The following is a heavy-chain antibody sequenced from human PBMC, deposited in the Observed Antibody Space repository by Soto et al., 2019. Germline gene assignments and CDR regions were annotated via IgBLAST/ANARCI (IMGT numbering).Heavy chain of an antibody. CDR3: ARERYISSYDWVHNWFDP. V-gene: IGHV3-7*03. J-gene: IGHJ5*02. D-gene: IGHD1-1*01. CDR1: GFTFSSYW. Sequence: PGGSLRLSCAASGFTFSSYWMSWVRQAPGKGLEWVANIKQDGSEKYYVDSVKGRFTISRDNAKNSLYLQMNSLRAEDTAVYYCARERYISSYDWVHNWFDPWGQGTLVTVSS. CDR2: IKQDGSEK.